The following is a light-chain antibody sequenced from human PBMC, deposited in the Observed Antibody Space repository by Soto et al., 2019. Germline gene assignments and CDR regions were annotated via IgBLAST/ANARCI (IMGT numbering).Light chain of an antibody. V-gene: IGKV3D-20*01. CDR2: EAS. CDR1: ENVRSNY. Sequence: EIVLTQSPATLSLSPGEGASLSCGASENVRSNYIVWYQQKPGLAPRLLISEASTRATGIPDRFSGSGSGTEFTLTISRLEPQDSAMYYCQQYVISVTFGQGTRLEIK. CDR3: QQYVISVT. J-gene: IGKJ5*01.